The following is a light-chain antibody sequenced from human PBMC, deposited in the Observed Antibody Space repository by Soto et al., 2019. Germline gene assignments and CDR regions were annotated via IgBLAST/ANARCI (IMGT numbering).Light chain of an antibody. Sequence: QSALTQPASGSGSPGQSIPISCTGTSSDVGGYNYVSWYQQHPGKAPKLMIYDVSNRPSGVSNRFSGSKSGNTASLTISGLQAEDEADYYCSSYTSSSTLVFGTGTKLTVL. V-gene: IGLV2-14*01. J-gene: IGLJ1*01. CDR3: SSYTSSSTLV. CDR2: DVS. CDR1: SSDVGGYNY.